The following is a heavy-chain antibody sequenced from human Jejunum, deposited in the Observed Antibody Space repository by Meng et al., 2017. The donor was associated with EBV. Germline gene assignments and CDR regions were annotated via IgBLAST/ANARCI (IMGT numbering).Heavy chain of an antibody. V-gene: IGHV4-4*02. CDR1: GGSISDNDW. CDR2: IYHGGGT. Sequence: QMQLQESGPRLGKPSGTLSLTCVVSGGSISDNDWWSWVRQPPGKGLEWLGEIYHGGGTNYNPSLESRVTISVDKSKNQFSLKLNSVTVADTAVYYCAGNGYYALEYWGPGILVTVSS. CDR3: AGNGYYALEY. J-gene: IGHJ4*02. D-gene: IGHD3-22*01.